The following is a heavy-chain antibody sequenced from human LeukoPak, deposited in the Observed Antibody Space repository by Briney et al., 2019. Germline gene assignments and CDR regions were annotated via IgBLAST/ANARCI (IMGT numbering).Heavy chain of an antibody. CDR1: GGSFSDSC. D-gene: IGHD6-13*01. V-gene: IGHV4-34*01. J-gene: IGHJ1*01. CDR3: ARAPRRIAVAGKALQH. Sequence: PSETLTLTCAVYGGSFSDSCWSWIRQPPGKGLEWIGEINHSGSTNYNPSLKSRVTISVDTSKNQFSLKLSSVTAADTAVYYCARAPRRIAVAGKALQHWGQGTLVTVSS. CDR2: INHSGST.